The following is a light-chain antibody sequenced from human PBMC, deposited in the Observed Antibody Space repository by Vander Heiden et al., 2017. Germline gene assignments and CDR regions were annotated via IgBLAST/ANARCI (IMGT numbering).Light chain of an antibody. V-gene: IGKV1-39*01. CDR3: QHGYDTHT. J-gene: IGKJ4*01. Sequence: DIQTTLSPTSLSASVGDRVTIPCRASQSISSYLTSYHQKPGRAPKLLLYVASTCLRGVPSTFSGTGSGRDFTLTISRLQSEDFAIFYWQHGYDTHTFGGGTKVEIK. CDR1: QSISSY. CDR2: VAS.